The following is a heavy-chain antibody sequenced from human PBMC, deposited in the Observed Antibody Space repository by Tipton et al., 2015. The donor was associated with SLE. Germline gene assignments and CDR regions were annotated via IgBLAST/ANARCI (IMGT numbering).Heavy chain of an antibody. D-gene: IGHD3-22*01. CDR2: IFTSGTT. CDR3: SRLARYDPGGYYTIGLDP. Sequence: GLVKPSETLSLTCTFSSDSISSYYWNWMRQPAGKGLEWIGRIFTSGTTNYNPSLKSRVTMSVDTSKNQFSLKLSSVTAADTAVYFCSRLARYDPGGYYTIGLDPWGQGTRVTVSS. J-gene: IGHJ5*02. CDR1: SDSISSYY. V-gene: IGHV4-4*07.